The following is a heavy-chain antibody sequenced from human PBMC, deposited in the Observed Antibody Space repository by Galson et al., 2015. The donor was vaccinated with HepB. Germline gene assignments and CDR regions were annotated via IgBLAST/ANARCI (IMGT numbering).Heavy chain of an antibody. CDR1: GFTFSSYG. J-gene: IGHJ6*02. V-gene: IGHV3-30*03. CDR2: ISYDGRNK. CDR3: ARDCVVCGSTSCHNCYYYGLDV. Sequence: SLRLSCAASGFTFSSYGMHWVRQAPGRGLEWVALISYDGRNKYYADSVKGRFTISRDNSKNTLYLQMNSLRAEDPAVYYCARDCVVCGSTSCHNCYYYGLDVWGQGTTVTVSS. D-gene: IGHD2-2*01.